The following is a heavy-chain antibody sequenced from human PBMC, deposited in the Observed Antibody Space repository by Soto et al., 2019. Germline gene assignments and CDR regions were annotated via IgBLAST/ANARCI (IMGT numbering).Heavy chain of an antibody. CDR2: IGRKAKNYAT. CDR3: VRQWLVVSPLDH. V-gene: IGHV3-73*02. J-gene: IGHJ4*02. Sequence: EVHLVQSGGGLVQPGGSLKLSCAASGFIFRGSAMHWVRQASGKGLEWVGRIGRKAKNYATEFGASVEGRFTISRDDLNNTTFLLMNSLKSEDTAVYLCVRQWLVVSPLDHWGQGTLVTVSP. CDR1: GFIFRGSA. D-gene: IGHD6-19*01.